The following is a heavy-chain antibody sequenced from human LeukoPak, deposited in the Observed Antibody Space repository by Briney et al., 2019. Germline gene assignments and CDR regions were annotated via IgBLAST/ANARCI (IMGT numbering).Heavy chain of an antibody. V-gene: IGHV3-48*03. Sequence: GGSLRLSCAASGFTFSSYEMNWVRQAPGKGLEWVSYISSSGGTIYYADSVKGRFTISRDNAKNSLYLQMNSLRAEDTAVYYCAREAIAIDYWGQGTLVTVSS. J-gene: IGHJ4*02. CDR3: AREAIAIDY. CDR1: GFTFSSYE. CDR2: ISSSGGTI. D-gene: IGHD2-2*02.